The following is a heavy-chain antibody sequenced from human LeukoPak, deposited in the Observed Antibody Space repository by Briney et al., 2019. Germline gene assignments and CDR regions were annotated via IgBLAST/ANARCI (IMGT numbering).Heavy chain of an antibody. D-gene: IGHD6-19*01. V-gene: IGHV3-7*03. CDR2: VNRDGSET. CDR1: GFALSSHW. CDR3: ARFSAVAGTDY. J-gene: IGHJ4*02. Sequence: GGSLRLSCAASGFALSSHWMTWVRQVPGRGPEWVANVNRDGSETYYLDSVKGRFTISRDNAKNSLYLQMNSLRAEDTALYHCARFSAVAGTDYWGQGTQVTVSS.